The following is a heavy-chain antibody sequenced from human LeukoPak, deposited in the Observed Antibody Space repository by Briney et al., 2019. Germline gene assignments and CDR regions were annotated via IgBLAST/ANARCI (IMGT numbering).Heavy chain of an antibody. Sequence: GGSLRLSCAASGFTFRSYAMSGPRESRGKGLEWVSAISGSCCSTYYTDSVEGRFTISRDNSKNTLYLQMNSLRAADTAVYYRAQAAIPMVRGVPDYWGQGTPVTVSS. J-gene: IGHJ4*02. D-gene: IGHD3-10*01. CDR1: GFTFRSYA. CDR2: ISGSCCST. CDR3: AQAAIPMVRGVPDY. V-gene: IGHV3-23*01.